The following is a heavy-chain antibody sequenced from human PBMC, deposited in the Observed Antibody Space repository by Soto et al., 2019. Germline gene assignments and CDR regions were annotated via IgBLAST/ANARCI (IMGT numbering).Heavy chain of an antibody. D-gene: IGHD6-6*01. Sequence: PSQTLSLTCAISGDSVSINSAAWNWIRQSPSRGLEWLGRTYYRSKWYNDYAVSVKSRITINPDTPKNQFSLHLNSVTPDDTAVYYCTRDRIAADHFDYWGQGTLVTVSS. CDR2: TYYRSKWYN. CDR3: TRDRIAADHFDY. CDR1: GDSVSINSAA. V-gene: IGHV6-1*01. J-gene: IGHJ4*02.